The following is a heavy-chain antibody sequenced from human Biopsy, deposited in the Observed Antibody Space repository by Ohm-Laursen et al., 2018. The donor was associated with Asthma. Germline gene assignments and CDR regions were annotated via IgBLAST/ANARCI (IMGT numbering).Heavy chain of an antibody. D-gene: IGHD3-9*01. V-gene: IGHV1-18*04. Sequence: SSVKVSCKASGYSFELNGMSWVRQRPGQGLEWMGWISDYLENPNYAQKFQGRVNMTYDRSTNTAYMELGSLRSEDTAVYYCARTYYDFLTGQVNDAFAIWGQGTMVTVSS. CDR1: GYSFELNG. CDR3: ARTYYDFLTGQVNDAFAI. J-gene: IGHJ3*02. CDR2: ISDYLENP.